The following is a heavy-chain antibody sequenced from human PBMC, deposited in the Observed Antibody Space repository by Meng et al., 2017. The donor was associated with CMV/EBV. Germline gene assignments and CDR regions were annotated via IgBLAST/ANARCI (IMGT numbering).Heavy chain of an antibody. J-gene: IGHJ6*02. Sequence: ESLKISCTVSGGSISSYYWSWIRQPPGKGLEWIGYIYYSGSTNYNPSLKSRVTISVDTSKNQFSLKLSSVIAADTAVYYCARDIAWELRPGLPYYYGMDVWGQGTTVTVSS. CDR3: ARDIAWELRPGLPYYYGMDV. V-gene: IGHV4-59*01. CDR1: GGSISSYY. D-gene: IGHD1-26*01. CDR2: IYYSGST.